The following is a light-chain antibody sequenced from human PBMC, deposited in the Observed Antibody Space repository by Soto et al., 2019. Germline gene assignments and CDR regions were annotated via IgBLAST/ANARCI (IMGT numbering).Light chain of an antibody. CDR1: TGAVTSGHY. J-gene: IGLJ2*01. CDR2: ATS. CDR3: LLYYGDSHV. Sequence: QAVVTQEPSLTVSPGGTVTLTCGSSTGAVTSGHYPYWFQQKPGQAPTTLIYATSSKHSWTPARFSGSLLGDKAALTLLGVQPEDEAEYYCLLYYGDSHVFGGGTKLTVL. V-gene: IGLV7-46*02.